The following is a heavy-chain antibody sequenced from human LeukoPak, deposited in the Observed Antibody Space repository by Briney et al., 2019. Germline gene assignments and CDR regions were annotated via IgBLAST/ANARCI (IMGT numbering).Heavy chain of an antibody. J-gene: IGHJ4*02. V-gene: IGHV1-69*13. CDR2: IIPIFGTA. D-gene: IGHD6-13*01. CDR3: ARPSATRYSSSSMFDY. Sequence: SVKVSCKASGGTLSSYAISWVRQAPGQGLEWMGGIIPIFGTANYAQKFQGRVTITADESTSTAYMELSSLRSEDTAVYYCARPSATRYSSSSMFDYWGQGTLVTVSS. CDR1: GGTLSSYA.